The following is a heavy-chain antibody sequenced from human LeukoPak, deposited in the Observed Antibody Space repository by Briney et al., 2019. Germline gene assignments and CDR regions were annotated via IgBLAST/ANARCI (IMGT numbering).Heavy chain of an antibody. Sequence: GGSLRLSCAASGFTFSSYSMNWLRQAPGKGREWVSRINSDGSNTNYAGSVKGRFTISRDNARNTLYLQMNSLRAEDTAVYYCAGVLSDYYYTVGYWGQGTLVTVSS. D-gene: IGHD3-22*01. CDR3: AGVLSDYYYTVGY. J-gene: IGHJ4*02. V-gene: IGHV3-74*01. CDR1: GFTFSSYS. CDR2: INSDGSNT.